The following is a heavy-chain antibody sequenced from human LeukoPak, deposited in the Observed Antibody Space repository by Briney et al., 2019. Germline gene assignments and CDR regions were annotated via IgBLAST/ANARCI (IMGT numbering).Heavy chain of an antibody. CDR1: GFIFKTYS. CDR3: AKDRVPDAGWSLDY. J-gene: IGHJ4*02. Sequence: GGSLRLSCAASGFIFKTYSMIWVRQAPGKGLEWVSSIYGSGQTTFYTDSVKGRFTISRDNSGDTLYLQMNSLRVEDTAIYYRAKDRVPDAGWSLDYWGQGVLVTVSS. V-gene: IGHV3-23*01. D-gene: IGHD6-19*01. CDR2: IYGSGQTT.